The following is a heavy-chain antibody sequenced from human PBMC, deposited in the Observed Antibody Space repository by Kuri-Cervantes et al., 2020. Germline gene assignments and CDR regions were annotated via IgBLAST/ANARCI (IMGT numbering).Heavy chain of an antibody. V-gene: IGHV1-8*01. CDR1: GYTFTSYD. Sequence: ASVKVSCKASGYTFTSYDINWVRQATGQGLEWMGWMNPNSGNTGYAQKFQGRVTMTRNTSISTAYMELSSLRSEDTAVYYCASELGADIRVAGAFDIWGQGTMVTVSS. CDR2: MNPNSGNT. D-gene: IGHD6-19*01. J-gene: IGHJ3*02. CDR3: ASELGADIRVAGAFDI.